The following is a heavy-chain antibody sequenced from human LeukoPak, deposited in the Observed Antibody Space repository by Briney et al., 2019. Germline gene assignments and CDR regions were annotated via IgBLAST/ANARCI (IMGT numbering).Heavy chain of an antibody. CDR1: GGSFSGYY. Sequence: PSETLSLTCAVYGGSFSGYYWSWIRQPPGKGLEWIGKINHSGSTNYNPSLKSRVTISVDTSKNQFSLKLSSVTAADTAVYYCARARSDYDYVWGSYRSRYYFDYWGQGTLVTVSS. CDR2: INHSGST. J-gene: IGHJ4*02. V-gene: IGHV4-34*01. D-gene: IGHD3-16*02. CDR3: ARARSDYDYVWGSYRSRYYFDY.